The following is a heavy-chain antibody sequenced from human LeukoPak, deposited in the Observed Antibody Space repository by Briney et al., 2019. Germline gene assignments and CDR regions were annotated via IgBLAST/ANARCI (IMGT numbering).Heavy chain of an antibody. J-gene: IGHJ6*02. CDR2: IYYSGST. V-gene: IGHV4-31*03. CDR3: ARDLASYGMDV. Sequence: SDTLSLTCTVSGGSFSSGGYYWSWIRQHPGKDLEWIGYIYYSGSTYYNPSLKSRVTISVDTSKTQFSLKLSFVTAADTAVYYCARDLASYGMDVWGQGTTVTVSS. CDR1: GGSFSSGGYY.